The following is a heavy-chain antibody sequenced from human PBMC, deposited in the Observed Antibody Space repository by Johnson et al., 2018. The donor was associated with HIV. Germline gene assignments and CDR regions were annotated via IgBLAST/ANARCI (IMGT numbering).Heavy chain of an antibody. Sequence: QVQLVESGGGLVKPGGSLRLSCAASGFMFSDYYMSWIRQAPGNGLEWVSYISSSGSTIYYADSVKGRFTISRDNAKNSLYLQMNSLRAEDTAVYYCASPKTPTRVVRGAFDIWGQGTMVTVSS. CDR1: GFMFSDYY. CDR2: ISSSGSTI. D-gene: IGHD3-10*01. J-gene: IGHJ3*02. CDR3: ASPKTPTRVVRGAFDI. V-gene: IGHV3-11*04.